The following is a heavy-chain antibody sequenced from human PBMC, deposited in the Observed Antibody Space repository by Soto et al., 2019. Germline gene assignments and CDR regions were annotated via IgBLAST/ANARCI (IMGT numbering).Heavy chain of an antibody. Sequence: GGSLRLSCAVSGFTFSTNAMSWVRQAPGKGLEWVSAISGGTNTYYADSVKGRFAISRDNSKNTLFLQMNSLRAEDTAVYYCAKNPSYWGLECLDYWGQGTLVTVSS. CDR3: AKNPSYWGLECLDY. J-gene: IGHJ4*02. D-gene: IGHD7-27*01. CDR1: GFTFSTNA. V-gene: IGHV3-23*01. CDR2: ISGGTNT.